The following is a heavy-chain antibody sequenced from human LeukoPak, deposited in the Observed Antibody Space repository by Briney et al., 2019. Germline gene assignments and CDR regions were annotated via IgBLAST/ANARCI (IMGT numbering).Heavy chain of an antibody. CDR1: GFPFSSYW. D-gene: IGHD2/OR15-2a*01. CDR2: INSDGSWT. CDR3: VSFYETY. V-gene: IGHV3-74*01. Sequence: GSLRLSCVASGFPFSSYWMTWVRQAPGKGLVWVSHINSDGSWTSYADSVKGRFTISKDNAKNTVYLQMNSLRAEDTAVYYCVSFYETYWGRGTLVTVSS. J-gene: IGHJ4*02.